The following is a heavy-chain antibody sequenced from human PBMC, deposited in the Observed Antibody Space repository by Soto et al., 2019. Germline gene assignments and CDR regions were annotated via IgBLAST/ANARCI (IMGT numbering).Heavy chain of an antibody. V-gene: IGHV1-46*01. CDR3: ARLGVATRYFDY. Sequence: APVKGACKGAGYTFSGDYRRWGRKTPGQGLEWMGIINPSGGSTSYAQKFQGRVTMTRDTSTSTVYMELSSLRSEDTAVYYCARLGVATRYFDYWGQGTLVTVFS. D-gene: IGHD1-26*01. CDR2: INPSGGST. CDR1: GYTFSGDY. J-gene: IGHJ4*02.